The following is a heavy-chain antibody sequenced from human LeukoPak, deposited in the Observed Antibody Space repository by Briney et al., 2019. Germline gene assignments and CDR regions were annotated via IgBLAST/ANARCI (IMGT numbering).Heavy chain of an antibody. CDR2: IYHSGST. CDR3: ARRSEFDNTHYHYFDY. CDR1: GGSIDSRSYY. V-gene: IGHV4-39*01. Sequence: SETLSLTCTVSGGSIDSRSYYWDWIRQAPGKGLEWIGTIYHSGSTEYNPSLKSRVAISVDTSKNQFSLILHSVAAADTAVYYCARRSEFDNTHYHYFDYWGQGALVTVSS. J-gene: IGHJ4*02. D-gene: IGHD2-15*01.